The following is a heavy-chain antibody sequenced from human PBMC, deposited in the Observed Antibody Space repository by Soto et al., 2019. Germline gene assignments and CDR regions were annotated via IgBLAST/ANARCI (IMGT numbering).Heavy chain of an antibody. J-gene: IGHJ5*02. CDR1: GYSFTSYW. CDR3: ARIHSDIVVVPAAPQGDNWFDP. V-gene: IGHV5-51*01. CDR2: IYPGDSDT. Sequence: PGESLKISCNGSGYSFTSYWIGWVRQMPGKGLEWMGIIYPGDSDTRYSPSFQGQVTISADKSISTAYLQWSSLKASDTAMYYCARIHSDIVVVPAAPQGDNWFDPWGQGTLVTVSS. D-gene: IGHD2-2*01.